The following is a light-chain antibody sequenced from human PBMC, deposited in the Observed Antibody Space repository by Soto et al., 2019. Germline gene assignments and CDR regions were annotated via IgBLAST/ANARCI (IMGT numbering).Light chain of an antibody. CDR1: SSDVGCYNY. Sequence: QSALTQPASVSGSPGPSITLSCTGTSSDVGCYNYVSWYQQHPGKAPKLMIYEVSSRPSGVSNRFSGSKSGNTASLTISGLQAEDEADYYCSSYTSSSTLVFGTGTKLTVL. CDR2: EVS. V-gene: IGLV2-14*01. CDR3: SSYTSSSTLV. J-gene: IGLJ1*01.